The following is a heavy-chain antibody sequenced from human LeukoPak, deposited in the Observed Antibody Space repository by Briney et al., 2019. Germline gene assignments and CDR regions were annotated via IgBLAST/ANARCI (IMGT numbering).Heavy chain of an antibody. CDR2: IYYSGST. D-gene: IGHD5-18*01. CDR3: ARVSAMVLNYYYMDV. V-gene: IGHV4-39*07. CDR1: GGSISSSSYY. J-gene: IGHJ6*03. Sequence: SETLSLACTVSGGSISSSSYYWGWLRQPPGTGLEWIGSIYYSGSTYYNPSPKSRVTISVDTSKNQFSLKLSSVTAADTAVYYCARVSAMVLNYYYMDVWGKGTTVTVSS.